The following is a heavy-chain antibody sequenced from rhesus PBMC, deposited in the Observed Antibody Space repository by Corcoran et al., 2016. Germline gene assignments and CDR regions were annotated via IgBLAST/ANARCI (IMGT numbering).Heavy chain of an antibody. CDR3: ASHGYYDSGYYRSVDY. CDR2: IYGSSTST. D-gene: IGHD3-28*01. Sequence: QVQLQESGPGVVKPSETLSLTCAVSGGSISDSHWCSWIRQPPGKGVEWIGYIYGSSTSTNYNPSLKSRVTISKDTSKNQFSLKLSSVTAADTAVYYCASHGYYDSGYYRSVDYWGQGVLVTVSS. CDR1: GGSISDSHW. J-gene: IGHJ4*01. V-gene: IGHV4S10*01.